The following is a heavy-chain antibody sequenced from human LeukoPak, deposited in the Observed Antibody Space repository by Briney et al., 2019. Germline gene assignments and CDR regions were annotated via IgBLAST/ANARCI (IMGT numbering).Heavy chain of an antibody. D-gene: IGHD6-13*01. CDR2: IYYSGST. CDR3: ARVNRGSSWPFDY. J-gene: IGHJ4*02. Sequence: SETLSLTCAVSGGSISSGNWWNWVRQSPGKGLEWIGYIYYSGSTNYNPSLKSRVTISVDTSKNQFSLKLSSVTAADTAVYYCARVNRGSSWPFDYWGQGTLVTVSS. CDR1: GGSISSGNW. V-gene: IGHV4-4*02.